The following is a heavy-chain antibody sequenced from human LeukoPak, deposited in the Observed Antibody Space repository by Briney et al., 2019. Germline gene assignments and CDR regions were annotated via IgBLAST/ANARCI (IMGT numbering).Heavy chain of an antibody. Sequence: GGSLRLSCAASGFTFSSYAMSWVRQAPGKGLEWVSAISGSGGSTYYADSVKGRFTISRDNSKNTLYLQMNSLRAEDTAVYYCARVRIAAAGSRIYGMDVWGQGTTVTVSS. D-gene: IGHD6-13*01. CDR2: ISGSGGST. V-gene: IGHV3-23*01. CDR1: GFTFSSYA. CDR3: ARVRIAAAGSRIYGMDV. J-gene: IGHJ6*02.